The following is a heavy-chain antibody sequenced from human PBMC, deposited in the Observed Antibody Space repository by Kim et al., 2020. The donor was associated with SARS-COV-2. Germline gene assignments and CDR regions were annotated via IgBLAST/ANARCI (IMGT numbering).Heavy chain of an antibody. CDR3: ARGYRVSYYYYGMDV. J-gene: IGHJ6*02. D-gene: IGHD2-2*01. Sequence: SETLSLTCAVYGGSFSGYYWSWIRQPPGKGLEWIGELNHSGSTNYNPSLKSRVTISVDTSKNQFSLKLSSVTAADTAVYYCARGYRVSYYYYGMDVWGQGTTVTVSS. CDR1: GGSFSGYY. V-gene: IGHV4-34*01. CDR2: LNHSGST.